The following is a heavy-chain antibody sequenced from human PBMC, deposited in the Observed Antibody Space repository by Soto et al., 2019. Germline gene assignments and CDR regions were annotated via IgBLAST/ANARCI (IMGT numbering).Heavy chain of an antibody. CDR1: GFTFDDYA. CDR3: VKDTVHSSRVFLLYGMDV. V-gene: IGHV3-9*01. Sequence: GGSLRLSCAASGFTFDDYAMHWVRQDPGKGLEWVSGISWNSGSIGYADSVKGRFTISRDNAKNSMYLQINSLRAEDTALYYCVKDTVHSSRVFLLYGMDVWGQGTTVTVSS. D-gene: IGHD6-13*01. J-gene: IGHJ6*02. CDR2: ISWNSGSI.